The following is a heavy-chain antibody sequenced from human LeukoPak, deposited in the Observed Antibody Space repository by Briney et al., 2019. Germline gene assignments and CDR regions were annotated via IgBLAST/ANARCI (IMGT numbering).Heavy chain of an antibody. CDR3: ARLGYCSGGSCYRGYYYYHYMDV. CDR1: YYTFISYG. J-gene: IGHJ6*03. V-gene: IGHV1-18*01. CDR2: ISAYNGNT. D-gene: IGHD2-15*01. Sequence: ASVKVSCKASYYTFISYGISWVRQAPGQGLEWMGWISAYNGNTNYAQKLQGRVTMTTDTSTSTAYMELRSLRSDDTAVYYCARLGYCSGGSCYRGYYYYHYMDVWGKGTTVTVSS.